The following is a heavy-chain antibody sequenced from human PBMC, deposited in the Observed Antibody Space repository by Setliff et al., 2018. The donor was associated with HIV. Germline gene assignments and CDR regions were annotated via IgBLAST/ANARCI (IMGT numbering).Heavy chain of an antibody. V-gene: IGHV3-48*03. CDR3: ARSYSNSWNQYFQH. CDR1: GFTFRSYE. CDR2: ISSSGTTI. D-gene: IGHD6-13*01. J-gene: IGHJ1*01. Sequence: LRLSCATSGFTFRSYEMNWVRQAPGKGLEWISCISSSGTTIYYADSVKGRFTLSRDNAKKSLYLQMNSLRAEDTALYYCARSYSNSWNQYFQHWGQGTLVTVSS.